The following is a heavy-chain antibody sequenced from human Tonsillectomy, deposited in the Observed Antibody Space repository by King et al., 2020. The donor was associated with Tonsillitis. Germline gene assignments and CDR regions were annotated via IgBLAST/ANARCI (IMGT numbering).Heavy chain of an antibody. Sequence: VQLVESGGGLVQPGRSLRLSCAASGFTFDDYGMHWVRRSPGKGLEWVSGISWNSGRRGYVDSVRGRFIISRDNARNSLYLQMDSLRPEDTGFYFCAKDKNSDFDPGWFDVWGQGILVTVSS. D-gene: IGHD3-9*01. CDR3: AKDKNSDFDPGWFDV. V-gene: IGHV3-9*01. CDR2: ISWNSGRR. CDR1: GFTFDDYG. J-gene: IGHJ5*02.